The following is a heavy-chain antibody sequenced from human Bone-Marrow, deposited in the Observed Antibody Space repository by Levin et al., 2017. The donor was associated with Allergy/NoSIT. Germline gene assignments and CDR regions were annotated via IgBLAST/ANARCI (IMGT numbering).Heavy chain of an antibody. J-gene: IGHJ4*02. D-gene: IGHD6-19*01. Sequence: ASVKVSCAASGFTFSSQNMNWVRQAPGRGLEWVSSISTTSRYIHYADSVKGRFTISRDNAKNSLYLQMNSLKAEDTAVYYCARGSGWYDYWGQGTLVTVSS. CDR2: ISTTSRYI. CDR3: ARGSGWYDY. V-gene: IGHV3-21*01. CDR1: GFTFSSQN.